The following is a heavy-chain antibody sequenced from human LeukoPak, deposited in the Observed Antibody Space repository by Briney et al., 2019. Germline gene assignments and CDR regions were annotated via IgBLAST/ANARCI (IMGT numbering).Heavy chain of an antibody. CDR1: GFTFSNYA. D-gene: IGHD3-10*01. J-gene: IGHJ6*02. V-gene: IGHV3-30-3*01. CDR3: AKSGGPPTVVYYYYYYDMDV. Sequence: GGSLRLSCAASGFTFSNYAMHWVRQAPGKGLEWVAVLSYDGSKKYYAGSVKGRFTISRDNSKNTLYLQMNSLRAEDTAVYYCAKSGGPPTVVYYYYYYDMDVWGQGTTVTVSS. CDR2: LSYDGSKK.